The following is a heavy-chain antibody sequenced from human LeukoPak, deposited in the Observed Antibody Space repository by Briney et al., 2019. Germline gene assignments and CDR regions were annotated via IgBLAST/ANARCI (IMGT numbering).Heavy chain of an antibody. CDR2: ISGSGGST. J-gene: IGHJ2*01. V-gene: IGHV3-23*01. Sequence: GGSLRLSCAASGFTFSSYAMSWVRQAPGKGLEWVSAISGSGGSTYYADFVKGRFTISRDNSKNTLYLQMNSLRAEDTAVYYCAKDFPTLYSSSGEGYFDLWGRGTLVTVSS. CDR3: AKDFPTLYSSSGEGYFDL. CDR1: GFTFSSYA. D-gene: IGHD6-13*01.